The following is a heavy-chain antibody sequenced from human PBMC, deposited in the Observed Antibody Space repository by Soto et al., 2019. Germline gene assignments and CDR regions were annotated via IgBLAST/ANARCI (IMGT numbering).Heavy chain of an antibody. J-gene: IGHJ4*02. CDR2: IYYSGST. V-gene: IGHV4-39*01. CDR1: GVSISSSSYY. Sequence: SETLSLTCIVSGVSISSSSYYWGWLRQPPGKGLEWIGSIYYSGSTYYNPSLKSRVTISVDTSKNQFSLKFDDAAVYYCARGFIPENYWGQGTRVTVSS. CDR3: PENY. D-gene: IGHD2-21*01.